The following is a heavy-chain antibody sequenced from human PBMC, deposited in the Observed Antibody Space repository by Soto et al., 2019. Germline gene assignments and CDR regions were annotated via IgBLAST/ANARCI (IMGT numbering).Heavy chain of an antibody. CDR1: GDSVNSGSYS. D-gene: IGHD1-26*01. Sequence: AETLSLNCTVSGDSVNSGSYSWSWIRQPPGKGLEWIGYIYYSGTTNYNPSLKSRVTISVDTSKNQFSLKLSSVTAADTAVYYCARVRLGAPTRYFDYWGQGTLVTVSS. J-gene: IGHJ4*02. CDR3: ARVRLGAPTRYFDY. CDR2: IYYSGTT. V-gene: IGHV4-61*01.